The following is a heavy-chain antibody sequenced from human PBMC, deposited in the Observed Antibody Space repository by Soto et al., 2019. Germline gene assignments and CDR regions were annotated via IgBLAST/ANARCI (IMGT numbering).Heavy chain of an antibody. CDR1: GGSVSSGSYY. CDR2: IYYSGST. D-gene: IGHD3-22*01. V-gene: IGHV4-61*01. J-gene: IGHJ4*02. Sequence: SETLSLTCTVSGGSVSSGSYYWSWIRQPPGKGLEWIGYIYYSGSTNYNPSLKSRVTISVDTSKNQFSLKLSSVTAADTAVYYCARDLNHDSSAYFDYWGQGTLVTVSS. CDR3: ARDLNHDSSAYFDY.